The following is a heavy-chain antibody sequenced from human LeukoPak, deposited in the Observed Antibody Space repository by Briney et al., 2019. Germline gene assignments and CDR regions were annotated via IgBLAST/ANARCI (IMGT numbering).Heavy chain of an antibody. CDR3: ARVPTRRWAAAGINDY. J-gene: IGHJ4*02. CDR1: GYTFTSYY. CDR2: ISPGGGST. V-gene: IGHV1-46*01. Sequence: ASVKVSCKSSGYTFTSYYIHWVRQAPGQGLDWMAIISPGGGSTTYAQRFQGRVTMTRDTSTSTVYMELSSLRAEDTAVYYCARVPTRRWAAAGINDYWGQGTLVTVSS. D-gene: IGHD6-13*01.